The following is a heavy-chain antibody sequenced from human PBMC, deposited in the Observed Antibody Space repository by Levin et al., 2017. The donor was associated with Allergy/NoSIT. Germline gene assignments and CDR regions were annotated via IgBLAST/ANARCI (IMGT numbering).Heavy chain of an antibody. J-gene: IGHJ3*02. CDR3: AKDDNGGDYAFDI. Sequence: GGSLRLSCAASGFTFSSYAMSWVRQAPGKGLEWVSAISGSGGSTYYADSVKGRFTISRDNSKNTLYLQMNSRRAEDTAVYYCAKDDNGGDYAFDIWGQGTMVTVSS. CDR2: ISGSGGST. D-gene: IGHD4-23*01. V-gene: IGHV3-23*01. CDR1: GFTFSSYA.